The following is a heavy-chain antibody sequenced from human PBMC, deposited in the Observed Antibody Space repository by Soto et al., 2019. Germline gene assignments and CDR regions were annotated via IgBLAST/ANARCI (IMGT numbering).Heavy chain of an antibody. J-gene: IGHJ5*02. D-gene: IGHD3-10*01. V-gene: IGHV3-21*01. CDR3: ARDTDDYGSGSYGP. Sequence: EVQLVESGGGLVKPGGSLRLSCAASGFTFSSYSMNWVRQAPGKGLEWVSSISSSSSYIYYADSVKGRFTISRDNAKNPLYLQMNSLRAEDTAVYYCARDTDDYGSGSYGPWGQGTLVTVSS. CDR2: ISSSSSYI. CDR1: GFTFSSYS.